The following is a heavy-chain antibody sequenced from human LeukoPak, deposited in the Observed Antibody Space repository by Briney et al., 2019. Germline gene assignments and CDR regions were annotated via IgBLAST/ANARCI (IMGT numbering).Heavy chain of an antibody. J-gene: IGHJ4*02. CDR3: ARDIDGYKPNLDY. Sequence: ASVKVSCKASGGTFSSYAISWVRQAPGQGLEWMGGIIPIFGTANYAQKFQGRVTITADESTSTAYMELSSLRSEDTAVYYCARDIDGYKPNLDYWGQGNLDTVSS. CDR2: IIPIFGTA. V-gene: IGHV1-69*13. D-gene: IGHD5-24*01. CDR1: GGTFSSYA.